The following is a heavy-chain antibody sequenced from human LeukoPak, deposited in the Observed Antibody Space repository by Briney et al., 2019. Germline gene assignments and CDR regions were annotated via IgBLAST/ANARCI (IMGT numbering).Heavy chain of an antibody. D-gene: IGHD3-3*01. CDR2: IYSSGST. J-gene: IGHJ4*02. CDR3: ARDLGFWSGPDY. Sequence: SETLSLTCTVSGGSISGYYWSWIRQPAGKGLQWIGRIYSSGSTNYNPSLKSRVTMSVDTSKNQFSLRLSSVTAADTAVYYCARDLGFWSGPDYWGQGTLVTVSS. V-gene: IGHV4-4*07. CDR1: GGSISGYY.